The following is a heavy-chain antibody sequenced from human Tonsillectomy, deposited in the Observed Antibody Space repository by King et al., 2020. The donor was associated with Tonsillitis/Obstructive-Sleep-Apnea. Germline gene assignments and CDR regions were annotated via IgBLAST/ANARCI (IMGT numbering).Heavy chain of an antibody. CDR3: ARSYCSGCSCYGWLPDY. Sequence: VQLQQWGAGLLKPSETLSLTCAVYGGSFSGYYWSWIRQPPGKGLEWIGEINHSGSTNYNPSLKSRVTISVDTSKNQFSLKLSSVTAADTAVYYCARSYCSGCSCYGWLPDYWGQGTLVTVSS. V-gene: IGHV4-34*01. CDR1: GGSFSGYY. CDR2: INHSGST. D-gene: IGHD2-15*01. J-gene: IGHJ4*02.